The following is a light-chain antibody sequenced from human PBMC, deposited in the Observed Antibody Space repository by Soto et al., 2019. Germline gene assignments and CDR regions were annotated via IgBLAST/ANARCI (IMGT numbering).Light chain of an antibody. CDR2: GAS. CDR1: QSVTSSY. CDR3: QQYATSLST. Sequence: EIVLTQSPGTLSLSPGERATLSCRASQSVTSSYLAWYQQKHGQAPTVLIYGASSRATGIPDRFSGSGSGTDFTLTISRLEPEDFAVYYCQQYATSLSTFGQGTKLEIK. J-gene: IGKJ2*01. V-gene: IGKV3-20*01.